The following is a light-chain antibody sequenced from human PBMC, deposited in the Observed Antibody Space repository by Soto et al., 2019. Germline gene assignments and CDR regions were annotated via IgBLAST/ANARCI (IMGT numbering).Light chain of an antibody. CDR1: SSDVGGYNY. Sequence: QSALIQPPSASGSPGQSVTLSCTGTSSDVGGYNYVSWYQQHPGKAPKLIIYEVSKRPSGVPDRFSGSKSGNTASLTVSGLQAEDEADYYCSSYGGSNNYVFGTGTKLTVL. J-gene: IGLJ1*01. CDR3: SSYGGSNNYV. V-gene: IGLV2-8*01. CDR2: EVS.